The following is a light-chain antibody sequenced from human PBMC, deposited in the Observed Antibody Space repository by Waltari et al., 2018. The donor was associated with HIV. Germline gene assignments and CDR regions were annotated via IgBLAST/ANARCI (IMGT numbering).Light chain of an antibody. J-gene: IGLJ3*02. Sequence: ELTQPPSVSVSPGQTARITCSGGALPKQYAYWYRQKPGQAPVVVIYKKIERPSGIPERVSGARAGTTVTLTITEVQAEDEADYYCQSADSDAIRGVFGGGTKLTVL. CDR3: QSADSDAIRGV. CDR2: KKI. V-gene: IGLV3-25*03. CDR1: ALPKQY.